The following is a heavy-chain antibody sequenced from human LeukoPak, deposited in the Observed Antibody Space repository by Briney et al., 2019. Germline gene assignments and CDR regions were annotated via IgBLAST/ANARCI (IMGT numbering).Heavy chain of an antibody. Sequence: SETLSLICTVSGGPMSDSYWYWIRHSAATGMEWIGRIHAIGSTNYNPSLKSRVIISLDTSKNQFSLKLSSVTAADTAVYYCAREREYYYGSGSYHWFDPWGQGTLVTVSS. CDR2: IHAIGST. J-gene: IGHJ5*02. D-gene: IGHD3-10*01. V-gene: IGHV4-4*07. CDR3: AREREYYYGSGSYHWFDP. CDR1: GGPMSDSY.